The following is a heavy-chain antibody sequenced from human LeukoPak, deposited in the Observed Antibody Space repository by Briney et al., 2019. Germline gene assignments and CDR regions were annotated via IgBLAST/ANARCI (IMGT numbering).Heavy chain of an antibody. CDR2: ISAYNGNT. V-gene: IGHV1-18*01. Sequence: ASVKVSCKASGYTFTSYGISWVRQAPGQGLEWMGWISAYNGNTNYAQKLQGRVTMTTDTSTSTACMELRSLRSDDTAVYYCARSHITMIVVPESPFDYWGQGTLVTVSS. J-gene: IGHJ4*02. D-gene: IGHD3-22*01. CDR3: ARSHITMIVVPESPFDY. CDR1: GYTFTSYG.